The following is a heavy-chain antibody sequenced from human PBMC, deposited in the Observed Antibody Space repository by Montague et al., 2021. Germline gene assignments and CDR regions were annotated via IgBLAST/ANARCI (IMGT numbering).Heavy chain of an antibody. D-gene: IGHD6-13*01. CDR1: GGSIGSGCYS. Sequence: TLSLTCAVSGGSIGSGCYSWSWIRQPPGKGLEWIGYIYHSGSTYYNPSLKSRVTISVDRSKNQFSLKLSSVTAADTAVYYCARGFPYSTPDNGKDVHAFDIWGQGTMVTVSS. V-gene: IGHV4-30-2*01. CDR3: ARGFPYSTPDNGKDVHAFDI. CDR2: IYHSGST. J-gene: IGHJ3*02.